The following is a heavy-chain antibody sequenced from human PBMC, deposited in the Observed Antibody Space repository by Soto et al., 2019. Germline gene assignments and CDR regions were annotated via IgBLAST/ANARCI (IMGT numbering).Heavy chain of an antibody. Sequence: GGSLILSCSASGFTFSSYAMHWVRQAPGKGLEYVSGVRGNGDPPFYADSVKGRFTISRDNSKNTLYPQMSGLSADDTAVYYCVKSRGGNNFDFFDWGQGALVTVSS. V-gene: IGHV3-64D*06. D-gene: IGHD5-12*01. CDR1: GFTFSSYA. J-gene: IGHJ4*02. CDR2: VRGNGDPP. CDR3: VKSRGGNNFDFFD.